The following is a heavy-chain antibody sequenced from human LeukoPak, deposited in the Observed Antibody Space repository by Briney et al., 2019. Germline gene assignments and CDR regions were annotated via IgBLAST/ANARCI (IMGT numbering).Heavy chain of an antibody. J-gene: IGHJ4*02. CDR3: ARDPRLRYFDWLLPPVDY. Sequence: GGSLRLSCAASGFTFCSYGMHWVRPAQGKGLEWGADIYYDGSNKYYADSVKGRFTISTDNSKNTLYQQMNSLRAEDTAVYYCARDPRLRYFDWLLPPVDYWGQGTRVTVSS. CDR2: IYYDGSNK. CDR1: GFTFCSYG. V-gene: IGHV3-33*01. D-gene: IGHD3-9*01.